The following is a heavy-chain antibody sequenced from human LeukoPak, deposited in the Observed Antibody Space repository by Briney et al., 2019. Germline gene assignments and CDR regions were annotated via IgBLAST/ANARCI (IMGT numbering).Heavy chain of an antibody. CDR2: INHSGST. J-gene: IGHJ4*02. Sequence: PSETLSLTCAVYGGSFSGYHWSWIRQPPGKGLEWIGEINHSGSTNYNPSLKSRVTISVDTSKNQFSLKLSSVTAADTAVYYCARGLTYYYGSGSSRFDYWGQGTLVTVSS. CDR1: GGSFSGYH. D-gene: IGHD3-10*01. V-gene: IGHV4-34*01. CDR3: ARGLTYYYGSGSSRFDY.